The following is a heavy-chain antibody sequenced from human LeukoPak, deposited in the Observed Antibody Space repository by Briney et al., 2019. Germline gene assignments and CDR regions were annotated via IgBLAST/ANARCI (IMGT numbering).Heavy chain of an antibody. J-gene: IGHJ5*02. V-gene: IGHV4-59*01. D-gene: IGHD3-10*01. CDR1: GGTISSYY. CDR2: IYYSGST. Sequence: PSETLSLTCTVSGGTISSYYWSWIRQPPGKGLEWIGYIYYSGSTNYNPSLKNRVNISVDTSKNQFSLKLSSVAAADTAVYYCARDGAENWFDPWGQGTLVTVSS. CDR3: ARDGAENWFDP.